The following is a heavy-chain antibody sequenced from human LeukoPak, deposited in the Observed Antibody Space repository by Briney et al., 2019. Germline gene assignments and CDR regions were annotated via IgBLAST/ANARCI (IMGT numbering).Heavy chain of an antibody. Sequence: GGSLRLSCAASGFTFSRSSMNWVRQAPGRGLEWVSYISRSSSTIHYADSVKGRFTISRDNAKSSLSLQMNSLRAEDTAVYYCARAYYYDRSGYWGQGTLVTASS. CDR1: GFTFSRSS. V-gene: IGHV3-48*04. D-gene: IGHD3-22*01. J-gene: IGHJ4*02. CDR2: ISRSSSTI. CDR3: ARAYYYDRSGY.